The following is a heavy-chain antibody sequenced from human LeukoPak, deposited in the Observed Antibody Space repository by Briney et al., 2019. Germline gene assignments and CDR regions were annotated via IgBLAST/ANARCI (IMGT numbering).Heavy chain of an antibody. D-gene: IGHD4-17*01. V-gene: IGHV4-34*01. CDR1: GGSFSGFY. J-gene: IGHJ5*02. CDR2: INHDGGT. Sequence: SETLSLTCAVYGGSFSGFYWSWIRQPPGKGLEWIGEINHDGGTNYNPSLKSRVTISVDTSKNQFSLKLSSVTAADTAVYYCASNLITTVTRSGWFDPWGQGTLVTVSP. CDR3: ASNLITTVTRSGWFDP.